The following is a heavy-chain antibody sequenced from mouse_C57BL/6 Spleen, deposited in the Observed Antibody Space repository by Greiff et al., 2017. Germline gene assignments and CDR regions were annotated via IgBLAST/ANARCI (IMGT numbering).Heavy chain of an antibody. CDR2: IYPGSGST. D-gene: IGHD1-1*01. V-gene: IGHV1-55*01. Sequence: QVQLQQPGAELVKPGASVKMSCKASGYTFTSYWITWVKQRPGQGLEWIGDIYPGSGSTNYNEKFKSKATLTVDTSSSTAYMQLSSLTSEDSAVYYCARESYYYGSSLYYFDYWGKGTTRTVSS. J-gene: IGHJ2*01. CDR1: GYTFTSYW. CDR3: ARESYYYGSSLYYFDY.